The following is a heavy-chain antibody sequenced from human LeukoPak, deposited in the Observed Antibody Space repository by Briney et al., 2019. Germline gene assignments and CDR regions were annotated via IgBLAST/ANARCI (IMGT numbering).Heavy chain of an antibody. CDR3: ASGDYDILTGYYTHDAFDI. CDR2: IYPGDSDT. D-gene: IGHD3-9*01. CDR1: GYSFTSYW. J-gene: IGHJ3*02. Sequence: GESLKISCKGSGYSFTSYWIGWVRQMPGKGLEWMGIIYPGDSDTRYSPSFQGQVTISADKSISTAYLQWSSLKASDTAMYYCASGDYDILTGYYTHDAFDIWGQGTMVTVSS. V-gene: IGHV5-51*01.